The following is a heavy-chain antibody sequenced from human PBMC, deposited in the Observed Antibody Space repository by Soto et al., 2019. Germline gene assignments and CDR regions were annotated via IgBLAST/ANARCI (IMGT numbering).Heavy chain of an antibody. CDR1: GGSISSGGYY. CDR2: IYYSGST. D-gene: IGHD2-8*02. Sequence: QVQLQESGPGLVKPSQTLSLTCTVSGGSISSGGYYWSWIRQHPGKGLEWIGYIYYSGSTYYNPSPISRVTLPADSSKNPLPLQLTSVTAADTAVYYCARDNLLVVYGDYVDYWGQGTLVTLSS. V-gene: IGHV4-31*03. J-gene: IGHJ4*02. CDR3: ARDNLLVVYGDYVDY.